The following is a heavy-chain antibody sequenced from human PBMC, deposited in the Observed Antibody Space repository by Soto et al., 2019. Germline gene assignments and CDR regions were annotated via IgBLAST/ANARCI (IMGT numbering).Heavy chain of an antibody. CDR2: IYYSGST. D-gene: IGHD1-26*01. J-gene: IGHJ4*02. CDR1: GGSISSYY. Sequence: RSLTCTVSGGSISSYYWGWIRQPPGKELEWIGYIYYSGSTNYNPSLESRVTISVDTSKNQFSLKLSSVTAADTAVYYCARARSHEWELLVQYFDYWGQGTLVTVSS. CDR3: ARARSHEWELLVQYFDY. V-gene: IGHV4-59*01.